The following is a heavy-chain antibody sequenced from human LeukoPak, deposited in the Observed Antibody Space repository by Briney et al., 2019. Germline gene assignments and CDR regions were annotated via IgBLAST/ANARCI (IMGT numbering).Heavy chain of an antibody. CDR2: ISYDGSNK. CDR3: ARCMVILRSHDAFDI. CDR1: GFTFSSYA. D-gene: IGHD3-3*01. V-gene: IGHV3-30-3*01. J-gene: IGHJ3*02. Sequence: AGGSLRLSCAASGFTFSSYAIHWVRQAPGKGLEWVAVISYDGSNKYYADSVKGRFTISRDNSKNTLYLQMNSLRAEDTAVYYCARCMVILRSHDAFDIWGQGTMVTVSS.